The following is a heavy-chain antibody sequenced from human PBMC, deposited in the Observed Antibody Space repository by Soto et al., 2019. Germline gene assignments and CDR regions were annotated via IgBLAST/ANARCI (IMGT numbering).Heavy chain of an antibody. CDR3: AKEKTASTYDGLDV. D-gene: IGHD6-25*01. J-gene: IGHJ6*02. CDR2: ITCDGSE. Sequence: EVQLLESGGGLIHPGGSLRLSCVGSGFTFGDHGMSWVRQAPGKGLEWVAGITCDGSEYYDESVRGRFLVSSDSSKKTLYVQRNSLRAEDTAIYYGAKEKTASTYDGLDVWGQGTPVTVTS. CDR1: GFTFGDHG. V-gene: IGHV3-23*01.